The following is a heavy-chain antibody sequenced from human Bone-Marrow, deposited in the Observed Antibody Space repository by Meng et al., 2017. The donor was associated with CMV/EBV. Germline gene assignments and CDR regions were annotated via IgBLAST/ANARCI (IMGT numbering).Heavy chain of an antibody. J-gene: IGHJ6*02. CDR3: AKDYGYGSYYYYGMDV. CDR1: GYTFTSYY. CDR2: IRYDGSNK. V-gene: IGHV3-30*02. D-gene: IGHD5-18*01. Sequence: SCKASGYTFTSYYMHWVRQAPGKGLEWVAFIRYDGSNKYYADSVKGRFTISRDNSKNTLYLQMNSLRAEDTAVYYCAKDYGYGSYYYYGMDVWGQGTTVTGSS.